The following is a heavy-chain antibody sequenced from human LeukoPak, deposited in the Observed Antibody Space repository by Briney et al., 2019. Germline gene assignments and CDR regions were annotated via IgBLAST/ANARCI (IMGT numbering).Heavy chain of an antibody. CDR3: ARDADYGDYVYFDY. D-gene: IGHD4-17*01. CDR1: GFTFSSYS. CDR2: ISSSSSYI. J-gene: IGHJ4*02. Sequence: PGRSLRLSCAASGFTFSSYSMNWVRQAPGKGLEWVSSISSSSSYIYYADSVKGRFTISRDNAKNSLYLQMNSLRAEDTAVYYCARDADYGDYVYFDYWGQGTLVTVSS. V-gene: IGHV3-21*01.